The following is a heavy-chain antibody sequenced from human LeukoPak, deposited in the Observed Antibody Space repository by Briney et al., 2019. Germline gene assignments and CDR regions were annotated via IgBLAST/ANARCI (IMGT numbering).Heavy chain of an antibody. CDR1: GYTFVSYR. V-gene: IGHV1-18*01. CDR3: ARDRRDWSDS. J-gene: IGHJ5*01. CDR2: VSANNGGT. Sequence: ASVKVSCKASGYTFVSYRITWVRQAPGQGLEWMGWVSANNGGTIYTEKFQDRVTMNTDTSTNTAYLEVRSLRSDDTAVYYCARDRRDWSDSWGQGTLVTVSS.